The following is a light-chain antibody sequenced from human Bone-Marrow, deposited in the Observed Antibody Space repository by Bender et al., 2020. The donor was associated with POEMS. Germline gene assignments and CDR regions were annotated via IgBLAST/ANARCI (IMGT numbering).Light chain of an antibody. Sequence: QSVLTQPPSVSGAPGQRVTISCTGGTSNIGAGYDVHWYQQFPGTAPKLLIYGNVNRPSGVPDRFSGSKSGTSVSLAISGLRSEDEADYYCAVWDYQLRVWVFGGGTKLTVL. V-gene: IGLV1-40*01. CDR3: AVWDYQLRVWV. CDR2: GNV. CDR1: TSNIGAGYD. J-gene: IGLJ3*02.